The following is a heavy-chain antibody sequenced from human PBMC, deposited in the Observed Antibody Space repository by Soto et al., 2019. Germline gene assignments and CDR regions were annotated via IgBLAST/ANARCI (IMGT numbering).Heavy chain of an antibody. V-gene: IGHV4-34*01. CDR2: INHSGST. D-gene: IGHD2-8*01. CDR3: ARKRVLPGLYNWFDP. J-gene: IGHJ5*02. Sequence: QVQLQQWGAGLLKPSETLSLTCAVYGGSFSGCYWRWIRQPTGKGLEWIGEINHSGSTNYNPSLTRRVTISVETNKNPFSLTLSSGTAAGTAVYYCARKRVLPGLYNWFDPWGQGTLVTVSA. CDR1: GGSFSGCY.